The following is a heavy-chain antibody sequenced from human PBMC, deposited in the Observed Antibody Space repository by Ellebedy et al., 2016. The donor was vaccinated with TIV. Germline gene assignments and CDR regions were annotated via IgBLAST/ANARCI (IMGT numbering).Heavy chain of an antibody. CDR2: IKQDGSEK. CDR3: ARGVSMYTRNIWFDFDY. V-gene: IGHV3-7*03. Sequence: PGGSLRLSCAGSGFTFGNYWMNWVRQAPGKGLEWVANIKQDGSEKFHADSVKGRFTISRDNAKNALYLQMNRLRADDTAVYYCARGVSMYTRNIWFDFDYWGPGTLVTVSS. D-gene: IGHD3-10*01. CDR1: GFTFGNYW. J-gene: IGHJ4*02.